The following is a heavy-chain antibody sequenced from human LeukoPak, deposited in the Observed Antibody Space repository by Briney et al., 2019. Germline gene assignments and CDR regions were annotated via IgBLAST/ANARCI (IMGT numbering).Heavy chain of an antibody. Sequence: GGSLRLSCAASGFTFSSYWMSWVRQAPGKGLEWVANIKQDGSEKYYVDSVKGRFTISRDNAKNSLYLQMNSLRAEDTAVYYCASTTCFMDFDYWGQGTLVTVSS. CDR3: ASTTCFMDFDY. J-gene: IGHJ4*02. CDR1: GFTFSSYW. CDR2: IKQDGSEK. V-gene: IGHV3-7*01. D-gene: IGHD1-26*01.